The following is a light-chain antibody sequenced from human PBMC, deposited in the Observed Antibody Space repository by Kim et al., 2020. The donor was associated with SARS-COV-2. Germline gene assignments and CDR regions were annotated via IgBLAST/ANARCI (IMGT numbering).Light chain of an antibody. CDR1: QNIRNW. CDR2: EAS. Sequence: SASLGDTVTITCRASQNIRNWLAWFQQKPGKAPNLLIYEASNLESGVPSRFSGSSSGTEFTLTISSLQPDDFATYYCQQYSTYWTFGQGTKVDIK. V-gene: IGKV1-5*03. CDR3: QQYSTYWT. J-gene: IGKJ1*01.